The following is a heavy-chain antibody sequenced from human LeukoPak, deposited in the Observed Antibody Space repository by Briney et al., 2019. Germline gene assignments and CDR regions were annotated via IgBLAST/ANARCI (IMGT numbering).Heavy chain of an antibody. CDR1: GYSISTGYY. J-gene: IGHJ4*02. V-gene: IGHV4-38-2*02. CDR2: FYHGGST. D-gene: IGHD2-21*01. CDR3: ARGGHSDFDF. Sequence: SETLSLTCTVSGYSISTGYYWDWIRQPPGKGLEWIGTFYHGGSTYYNPSLKSRVAISIDTSKNQFSLKLSSVTAADTAVYYCARGGHSDFDFWGQGTLVTVSS.